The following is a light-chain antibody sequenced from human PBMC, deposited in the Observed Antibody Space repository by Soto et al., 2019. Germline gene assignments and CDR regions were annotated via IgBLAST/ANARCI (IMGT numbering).Light chain of an antibody. V-gene: IGLV1-51*01. J-gene: IGLJ3*02. CDR1: SSNIGNNY. CDR2: DNN. Sequence: QSVLTQPPSVSAAPGQRVTISCSGSSSNIGNNYVSWYRQLPGTAPKLLIYDNNRRPSGISDRFSGSKSGTSATLDITGLQTGDEADYYCATWDDSVNGWVCGGGTKLTVL. CDR3: ATWDDSVNGWV.